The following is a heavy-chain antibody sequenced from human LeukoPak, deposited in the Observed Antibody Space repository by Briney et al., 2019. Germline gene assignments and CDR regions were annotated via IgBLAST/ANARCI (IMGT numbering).Heavy chain of an antibody. J-gene: IGHJ6*02. CDR1: GYTFTSYY. D-gene: IGHD2-15*01. CDR3: ARDIVVVAAGVYGMDV. V-gene: IGHV1-2*02. Sequence: ASVKVSCKASGYTFTSYYMHWVRQAPGQGPEWMGWIKVNSGATNYAQKFQGRVTMTRDTSITTVYMELSSLRSDDTAVYYCARDIVVVAAGVYGMDVWGQGTTITVSS. CDR2: IKVNSGAT.